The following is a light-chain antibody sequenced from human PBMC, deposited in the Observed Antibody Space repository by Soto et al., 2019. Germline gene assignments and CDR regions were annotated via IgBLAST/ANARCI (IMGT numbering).Light chain of an antibody. CDR2: EVS. Sequence: VMTQTPLSLSVAPGQPASISCKSSQSLLHITGETFLFWYLQKPGKSPQLLIYEVSTRVSGVPDRFSGSGSGTDFTLEISRVETDDVGIYYCMQSTQLPPTFGQGTRLEIK. V-gene: IGKV2D-29*02. CDR1: QSLLHITGETF. CDR3: MQSTQLPPT. J-gene: IGKJ5*01.